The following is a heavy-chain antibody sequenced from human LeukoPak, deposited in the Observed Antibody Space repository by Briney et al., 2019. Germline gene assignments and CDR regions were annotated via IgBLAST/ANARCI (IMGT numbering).Heavy chain of an antibody. D-gene: IGHD6-13*01. J-gene: IGHJ4*02. V-gene: IGHV4-59*01. CDR2: IYYTGNT. CDR3: ARGEGHAGYYFDS. Sequence: SETLSLTCTLSGDSLGTYYWTWIRQPPGTGLEWIGYIYYTGNTNYNPPLKSRVTLSVDTSKNQFSLTLHSVTAADTAVYYCARGEGHAGYYFDSWGQGSLVTVSS. CDR1: GDSLGTYY.